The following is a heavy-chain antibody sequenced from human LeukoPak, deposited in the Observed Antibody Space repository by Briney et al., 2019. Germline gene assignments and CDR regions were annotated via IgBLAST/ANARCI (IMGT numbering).Heavy chain of an antibody. CDR2: IWYDGSNK. Sequence: PGGSLRLSCAASGFTFSSYSMNWVRQAPGKGLEWVAVIWYDGSNKYYADSVKGRFTISRDNSKNTLYLQVNSLRAEDTAVYYCAKDLSSSWYGSYDYWGQGTLVTVSS. J-gene: IGHJ4*02. D-gene: IGHD6-13*01. CDR3: AKDLSSSWYGSYDY. V-gene: IGHV3-30*02. CDR1: GFTFSSYS.